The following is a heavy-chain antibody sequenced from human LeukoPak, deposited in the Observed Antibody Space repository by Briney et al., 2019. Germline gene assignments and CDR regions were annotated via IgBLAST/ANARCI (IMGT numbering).Heavy chain of an antibody. CDR1: GGSISSHY. D-gene: IGHD3-10*01. Sequence: SETLSLTCTVSGGSISSHYWSWIRQPPGKGLEWIGYIYYSGSTNYNPSLKSRVTISVDTSKNQFSLKLSSVTAADTAVYYCARVGTYGSGSYLSWLDYWGQGTLVTVSS. V-gene: IGHV4-59*11. CDR3: ARVGTYGSGSYLSWLDY. CDR2: IYYSGST. J-gene: IGHJ4*02.